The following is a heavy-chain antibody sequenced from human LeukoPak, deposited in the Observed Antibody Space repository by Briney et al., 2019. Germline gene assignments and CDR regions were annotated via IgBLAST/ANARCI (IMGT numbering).Heavy chain of an antibody. CDR2: ISDDGCNK. CDR1: GFTLSSYA. V-gene: IGHV3-30-3*01. Sequence: PGMALRFSCAASGFTLSSYAMDWVRQAPGRGLEGVAVISDDGCNKYYADSVKGRFTISRDNSTNTLYLQMNSLRAEDTAVYYCARDQGVIVFDYWGQGTLVTVSS. J-gene: IGHJ4*02. CDR3: ARDQGVIVFDY. D-gene: IGHD3-22*01.